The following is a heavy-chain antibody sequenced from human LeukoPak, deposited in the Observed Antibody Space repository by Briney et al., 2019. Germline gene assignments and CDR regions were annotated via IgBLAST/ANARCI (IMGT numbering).Heavy chain of an antibody. CDR2: IIPILGTA. D-gene: IGHD3-10*01. CDR1: GGTFSSYA. Sequence: SVKVSCKASGGTFSSYAISWVRQAPGQGLEWMGGIIPILGTANYAQKFQGRVTITADKSTSTAYMELSSLRSEDTAVYYCARTPVATMGYFDLWGRGTLVTVSS. V-gene: IGHV1-69*10. CDR3: ARTPVATMGYFDL. J-gene: IGHJ2*01.